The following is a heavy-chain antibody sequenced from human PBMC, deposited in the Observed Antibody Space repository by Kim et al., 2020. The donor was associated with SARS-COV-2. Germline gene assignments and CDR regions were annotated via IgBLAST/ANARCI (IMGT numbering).Heavy chain of an antibody. CDR3: ARDLSPGYSSGWTYYYYGMDV. J-gene: IGHJ6*02. CDR2: ISYDGSNK. CDR1: GFTFSSYA. V-gene: IGHV3-30*04. D-gene: IGHD6-19*01. Sequence: GGSLRLSCAASGFTFSSYAMHWVRQAPGKGLEWVAVISYDGSNKYYADSVRGRFSISRDKSKNTLFVQMNSLRGEDTAVYYCARDLSPGYSSGWTYYYYGMDVWGQGPTVTVSS.